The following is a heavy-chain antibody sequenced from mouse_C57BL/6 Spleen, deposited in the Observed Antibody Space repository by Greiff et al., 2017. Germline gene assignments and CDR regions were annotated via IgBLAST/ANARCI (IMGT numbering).Heavy chain of an antibody. CDR1: GYTFTSYT. CDR2: INPSSGYT. J-gene: IGHJ3*01. CDR3: ARSRGDYDVGFAY. V-gene: IGHV1-4*01. D-gene: IGHD2-4*01. Sequence: QVQLQQSGAELARPGASVKMSCKASGYTFTSYTMHWVKQRPGQGLEWIGYINPSSGYTKYNQKFKDKATLTADKSSSTAYMHLSSLTSEDSAVYYCARSRGDYDVGFAYWGQGTLVTVSA.